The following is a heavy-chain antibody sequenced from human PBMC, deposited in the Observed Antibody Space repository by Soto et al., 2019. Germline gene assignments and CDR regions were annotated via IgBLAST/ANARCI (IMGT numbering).Heavy chain of an antibody. CDR2: IYYSGST. CDR3: ARGWYKTETPPYDS. V-gene: IGHV4-31*03. CDR1: GGSFISYGYY. Sequence: PSETLSLTCTVSGGSFISYGYYWSWIRQHPGKGLEWIGYIYYSGSTYYNPSLKSRVTISVDTSKNQFSLKLSSVTAADTAVYYCARGWYKTETPPYDSWGQGILVTVSS. D-gene: IGHD6-19*01. J-gene: IGHJ4*02.